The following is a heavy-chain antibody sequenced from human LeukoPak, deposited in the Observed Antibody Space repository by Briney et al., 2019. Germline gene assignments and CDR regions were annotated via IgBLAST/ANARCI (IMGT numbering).Heavy chain of an antibody. CDR3: ARDALYYYGSGSYQL. V-gene: IGHV4-30-4*01. CDR1: GCSISSGDYY. CDR2: IYYSGST. J-gene: IGHJ4*02. D-gene: IGHD3-10*01. Sequence: SETLSLTCTVSGCSISSGDYYWRWIRQPPGKGLGWIVYIYYSGSTYYNPSLKSRLTISVDTSKNQFSLKLSSVTAADTAVYYCARDALYYYGSGSYQLWGQGTLVIVSS.